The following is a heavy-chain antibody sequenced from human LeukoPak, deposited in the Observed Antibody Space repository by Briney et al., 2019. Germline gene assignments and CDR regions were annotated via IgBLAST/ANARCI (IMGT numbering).Heavy chain of an antibody. Sequence: SETLSLTCAVYGGSFSGYYWSWIRQPPGKGLEWIGEINHGGSTNYNPSLKSRVTISVDTSKNQFSLKLSSVTAADTAVYYCATGVGNYIDYWGQGTLVTVSS. J-gene: IGHJ4*02. V-gene: IGHV4-34*01. CDR1: GGSFSGYY. CDR3: ATGVGNYIDY. CDR2: INHGGST.